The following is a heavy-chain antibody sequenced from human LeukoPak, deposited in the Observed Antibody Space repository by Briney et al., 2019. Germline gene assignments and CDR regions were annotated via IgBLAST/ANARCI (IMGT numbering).Heavy chain of an antibody. Sequence: SETLSLTCSVSPYSIGAGFYWGWIRQPPGKGLEWTASIHNRGGIYYNPSLQRRVTLAMDASRNQFSLKMTSLTAADTAVYYCARQEGVGSFDVWGQGSLVTVSS. J-gene: IGHJ4*02. CDR1: PYSIGAGFY. D-gene: IGHD3-10*01. CDR2: IHNRGGI. V-gene: IGHV4-38-2*02. CDR3: ARQEGVGSFDV.